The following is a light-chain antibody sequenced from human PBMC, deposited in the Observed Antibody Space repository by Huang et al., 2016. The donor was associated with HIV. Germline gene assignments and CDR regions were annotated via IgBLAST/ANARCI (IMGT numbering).Light chain of an antibody. CDR3: QQHYSLPHT. V-gene: IGKV4-1*01. Sequence: DIVMTQSPDSLAASLGERATINCKSSQSLLYNSNNKNYLVWYQQRPGQPPKLLIYWASTRESGVPDRFSGSGSGTDFTLTISSLQAEDVALYYCQQHYSLPHTFGGGTKVEIK. J-gene: IGKJ4*01. CDR2: WAS. CDR1: QSLLYNSNNKNY.